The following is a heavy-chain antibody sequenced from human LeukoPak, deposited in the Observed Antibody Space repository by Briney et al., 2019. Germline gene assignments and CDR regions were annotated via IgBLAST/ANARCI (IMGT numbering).Heavy chain of an antibody. CDR2: INWNGGST. J-gene: IGHJ3*02. Sequence: PGGSLRLSCAASGFTFDNYGMSWVRQAPGKGLEWVSGINWNGGSTGYADSMKGRFTISRDNAKNSLYLQMNSLRAEDTALYYCARIDTYYYDSSGYYSAFDIWGQGTIVTVSS. CDR1: GFTFDNYG. D-gene: IGHD3-22*01. CDR3: ARIDTYYYDSSGYYSAFDI. V-gene: IGHV3-20*04.